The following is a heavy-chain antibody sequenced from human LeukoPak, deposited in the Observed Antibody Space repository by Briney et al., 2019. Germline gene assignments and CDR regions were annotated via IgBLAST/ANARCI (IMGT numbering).Heavy chain of an antibody. D-gene: IGHD1-7*01. J-gene: IGHJ6*02. CDR1: GFTVSSNY. CDR3: ARVELSYYYYGMDV. V-gene: IGHV3-53*04. Sequence: GGSLRLSCAASGFTVSSNYMSWVRQAPGKGLEWVSVIYSGGSTYYADSVKGRFTISRHNSKNTLYLQMNSLRAEDMAVYYCARVELSYYYYGMDVWGQGTTVTVSS. CDR2: IYSGGST.